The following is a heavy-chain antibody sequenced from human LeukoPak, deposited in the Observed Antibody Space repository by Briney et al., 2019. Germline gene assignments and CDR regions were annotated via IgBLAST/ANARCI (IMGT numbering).Heavy chain of an antibody. J-gene: IGHJ2*01. V-gene: IGHV3-23*01. Sequence: GGSLRLSCAASGFTFSSYAISWVRQAPGKGLEWVSAISGGGGSTYYADSVKGRFTISRDNSKNTLYLQMNSLRAEDTAVYYCAKGAADYGDSPDWYFDLWGRGTLITVSS. D-gene: IGHD4-17*01. CDR3: AKGAADYGDSPDWYFDL. CDR1: GFTFSSYA. CDR2: ISGGGGST.